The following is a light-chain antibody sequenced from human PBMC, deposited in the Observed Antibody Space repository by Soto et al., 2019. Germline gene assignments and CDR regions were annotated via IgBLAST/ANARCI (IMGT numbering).Light chain of an antibody. CDR2: AVS. CDR3: QKYDTTPWT. V-gene: IGKV1-27*01. J-gene: IGKJ1*01. CDR1: QGIRNY. Sequence: DIQMTQSPSSLSASVGDRVIITCRASQGIRNYLAWYQQKPGKVPKVLIYAVSTLHSGVPSRFSGSGSGTDFTLTISSLQPEDVATYYCQKYDTTPWTFGQGTKVEIK.